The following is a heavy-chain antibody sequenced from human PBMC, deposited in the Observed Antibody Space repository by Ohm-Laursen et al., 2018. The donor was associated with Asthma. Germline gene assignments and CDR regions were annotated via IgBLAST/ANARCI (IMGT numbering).Heavy chain of an antibody. CDR2: MNPNSGKT. CDR3: ARDYYDSSGYYDY. CDR1: GYTFTNYD. J-gene: IGHJ4*02. V-gene: IGHV1-8*02. Sequence: ASVKVSCKASGYTFTNYDIHWVRQAPGQGLEWMGWMNPNSGKTGYAQKFQGRVIMTRNTAISTAYMEQSSLKSEDTAVYYCARDYYDSSGYYDYWGQGTLVTVSS. D-gene: IGHD3-22*01.